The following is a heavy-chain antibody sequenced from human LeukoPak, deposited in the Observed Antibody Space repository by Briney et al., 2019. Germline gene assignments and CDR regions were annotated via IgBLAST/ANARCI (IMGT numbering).Heavy chain of an antibody. J-gene: IGHJ4*02. CDR1: GFTFSSYW. CDR2: INSDGTST. CDR3: ARDPWGSRGY. D-gene: IGHD3-16*01. Sequence: GGSLRLSCTASGFTFSSYWMHWVRQPPGKGLVWVSRINSDGTSTRYADFVKGRFTISRDNTKSTVHLQMTSLRAEDTAIYYCARDPWGSRGYWGQGTLVAVSS. V-gene: IGHV3-74*01.